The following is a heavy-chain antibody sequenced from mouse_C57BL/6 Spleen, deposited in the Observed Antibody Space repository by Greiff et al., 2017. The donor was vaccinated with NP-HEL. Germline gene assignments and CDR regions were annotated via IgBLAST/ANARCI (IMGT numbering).Heavy chain of an antibody. J-gene: IGHJ1*03. V-gene: IGHV1-69*01. CDR1: GYTFTSYW. CDR3: ARAILSWYFDV. CDR2: IDPSDSYT. Sequence: QVQLQQPGAELVMPGASVKLSCTASGYTFTSYWMHWVKQRPGQGLEWIGEIDPSDSYTNYNQKFKGKSTLTVDKSSSTAYMQLSSLTSEDSAVYYCARAILSWYFDVWGTGTTVTVSS.